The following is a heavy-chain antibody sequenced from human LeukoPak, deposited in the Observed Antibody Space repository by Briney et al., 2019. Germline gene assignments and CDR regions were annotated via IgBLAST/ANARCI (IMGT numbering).Heavy chain of an antibody. J-gene: IGHJ5*02. Sequence: SQTLSLTRTVSGGSISSGSYYWSWIRQPAGKGLEWIGRIYTSGSTNYNPSLKSRVTISVDTSKNQFSLKLSSVTAADTAVYYCARDLGYSYDYWFDPWGQGTLVTVSS. D-gene: IGHD5-18*01. V-gene: IGHV4-61*02. CDR1: GGSISSGSYY. CDR3: ARDLGYSYDYWFDP. CDR2: IYTSGST.